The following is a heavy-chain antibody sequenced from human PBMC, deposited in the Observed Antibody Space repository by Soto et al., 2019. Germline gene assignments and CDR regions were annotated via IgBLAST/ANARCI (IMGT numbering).Heavy chain of an antibody. J-gene: IGHJ6*03. CDR2: IYPGDSDT. V-gene: IGHV5-51*01. Sequence: GESLKISCKGSGYSFTSYWIGWVRQMPGKGLEWMGIIYPGDSDTRYSPSFQGQVTISADKSISTAYLQWSSLKASDTAMYYCAIGYCSGGSCNYYYMDVWGKGTTVTVSS. CDR3: AIGYCSGGSCNYYYMDV. CDR1: GYSFTSYW. D-gene: IGHD2-15*01.